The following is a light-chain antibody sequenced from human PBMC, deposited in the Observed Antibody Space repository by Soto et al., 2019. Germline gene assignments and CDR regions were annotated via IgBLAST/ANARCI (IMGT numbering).Light chain of an antibody. V-gene: IGKV3-11*01. Sequence: EIVLTQSPATLSLSPGERATLSCRASQSVSSNLAWYQQKPGQAPRLLIYDASNRATCIPARFSGSGSGTDFTLTISSLEPEDFAVYYCQQRSNWPPYTFGQGTNLEIK. J-gene: IGKJ2*01. CDR1: QSVSSN. CDR3: QQRSNWPPYT. CDR2: DAS.